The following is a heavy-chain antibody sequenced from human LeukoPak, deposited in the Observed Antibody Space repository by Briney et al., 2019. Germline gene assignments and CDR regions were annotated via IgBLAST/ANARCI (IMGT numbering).Heavy chain of an antibody. J-gene: IGHJ4*02. CDR2: VYSGGHT. Sequence: PGGSLRLSCAASGLIVSNNYMSWVRQAPGKGLEWVSIVYSGGHTYYADSVKGRFTISRDKSENTLYLQMSSLRAEDTAVYYCARGIRDCSRTTCYQPFDYWGQGALVTVSS. V-gene: IGHV3-53*01. D-gene: IGHD2-2*01. CDR3: ARGIRDCSRTTCYQPFDY. CDR1: GLIVSNNY.